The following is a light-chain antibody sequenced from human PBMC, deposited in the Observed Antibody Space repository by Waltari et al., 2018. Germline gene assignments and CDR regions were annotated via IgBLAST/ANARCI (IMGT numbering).Light chain of an antibody. CDR1: ESISNN. CDR3: QQYNNWPPIT. CDR2: RAS. J-gene: IGKJ4*01. V-gene: IGKV3-15*01. Sequence: ETVMTQSPATLSVSPGERATLSCRANESISNNLAWYQQKPGQAPRLLIYRASTRATGIPARFSGSGSGTEFTLTISSLQSEDFAVYYCQQYNNWPPITFGGGTKVEI.